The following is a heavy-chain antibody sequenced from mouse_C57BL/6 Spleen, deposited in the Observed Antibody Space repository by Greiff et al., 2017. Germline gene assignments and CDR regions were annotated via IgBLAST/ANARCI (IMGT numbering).Heavy chain of an antibody. CDR3: ARSDDYGRFAY. V-gene: IGHV7-3*01. CDR2: IRNKANGYTT. J-gene: IGHJ3*01. Sequence: EVKLQESGGGLVQPGGSLSLSCAASGFTFTDYYMSWVRQPPGKALEWLGFIRNKANGYTTEYSASVKGRFTISRDNSQSILYLQMNALRAEDSATYYCARSDDYGRFAYWGQGTLVTVSA. CDR1: GFTFTDYY. D-gene: IGHD2-4*01.